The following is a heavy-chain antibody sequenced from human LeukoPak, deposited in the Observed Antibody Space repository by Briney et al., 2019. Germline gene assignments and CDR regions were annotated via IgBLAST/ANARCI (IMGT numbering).Heavy chain of an antibody. CDR1: GLTFSNYW. V-gene: IGHV3-74*03. D-gene: IGHD3-10*01. CDR2: INNYGSIT. Sequence: SGGSLRLSCAASGLTFSNYWVQWVRQAPGKGLVWVSRINNYGSITTYADSVKGRFTISRDNAKNTLYLQMNSLRAEDTAVYYCASLTSQYDYWGLGTLVTVSS. J-gene: IGHJ4*02. CDR3: ASLTSQYDY.